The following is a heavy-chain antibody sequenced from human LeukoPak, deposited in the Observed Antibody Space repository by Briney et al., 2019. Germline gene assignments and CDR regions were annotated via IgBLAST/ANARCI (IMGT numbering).Heavy chain of an antibody. CDR2: MNPNSGNT. Sequence: ASVKVSCKAPGYTFTSYDINWVRQATGQGLEWMGWMNPNSGNTGYAQKFQGRVTMTRNTSISTAYMELSSLRSEDTAVYYCARGPIVVVPAASPRYYYYYMDVWGKGTTVTVSS. CDR3: ARGPIVVVPAASPRYYYYYMDV. CDR1: GYTFTSYD. J-gene: IGHJ6*03. V-gene: IGHV1-8*01. D-gene: IGHD2-2*01.